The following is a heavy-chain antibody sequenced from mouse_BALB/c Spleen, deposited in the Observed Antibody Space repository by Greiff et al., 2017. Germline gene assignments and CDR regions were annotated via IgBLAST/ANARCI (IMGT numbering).Heavy chain of an antibody. CDR2: IDPANGNT. D-gene: IGHD2-3*01. Sequence: VQLQQSGAELVKPGASVKLSCTASGFNIKDTYMHWVKQRPEQGLEWIGRIDPANGNTKYDPKFQGKATITADTSSNTAYLQLSSLTSEDTAVYYCAPIYDGYYNAMDYWGQGTSVTVSS. J-gene: IGHJ4*01. V-gene: IGHV14-3*02. CDR3: APIYDGYYNAMDY. CDR1: GFNIKDTY.